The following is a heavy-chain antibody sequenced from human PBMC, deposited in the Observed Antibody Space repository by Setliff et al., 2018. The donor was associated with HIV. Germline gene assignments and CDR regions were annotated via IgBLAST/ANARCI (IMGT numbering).Heavy chain of an antibody. J-gene: IGHJ4*02. CDR1: GDSISSGGYY. CDR3: MRGRSITIFGVAYFDF. CDR2: IYYSGNT. D-gene: IGHD3-3*01. V-gene: IGHV4-31*03. Sequence: PSETLSLTCTVSGDSISSGGYYWSWIRQHSGKGLEWIGYIYYSGNTYYNPSLKSRVTISVDMSNNQFSLKVTSVTAADTAVYYCMRGRSITIFGVAYFDFWGQGTQVTVSS.